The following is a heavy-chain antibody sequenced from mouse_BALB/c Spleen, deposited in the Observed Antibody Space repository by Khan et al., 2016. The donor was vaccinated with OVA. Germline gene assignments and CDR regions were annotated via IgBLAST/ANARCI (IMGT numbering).Heavy chain of an antibody. CDR3: TRDRIDC. Sequence: QVQLKQSGAELAKPGASVKMSCKASGYTFTTYWMHWVKQRPGQGLEWIGYINPTSGYTDYNEKFKDRATLSADKSSSTAYMQLSSLTSEDSPVYYCTRDRIDCWGQGTTLTVSS. V-gene: IGHV1-7*01. CDR1: GYTFTTYW. J-gene: IGHJ2*01. CDR2: INPTSGYT.